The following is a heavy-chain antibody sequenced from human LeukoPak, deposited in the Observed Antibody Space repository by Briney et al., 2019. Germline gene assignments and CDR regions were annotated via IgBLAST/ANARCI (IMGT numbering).Heavy chain of an antibody. CDR3: ASGRYQFDSSSYEDYYYYHGMDV. CDR1: GGSISSYH. Sequence: SETLSLTCKVSGGSISSYHWTWIRQPAGKALEWLGRVYTSGDTEYNPSVQSRITMSVDTSKAQLSLKLSSVTAADTAIYYCASGRYQFDSSSYEDYYYYHGMDVWGQGTTVIVSS. D-gene: IGHD3-22*01. V-gene: IGHV4-4*07. J-gene: IGHJ6*02. CDR2: VYTSGDT.